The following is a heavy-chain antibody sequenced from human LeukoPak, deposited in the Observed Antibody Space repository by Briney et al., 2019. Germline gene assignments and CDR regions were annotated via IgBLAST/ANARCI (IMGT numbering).Heavy chain of an antibody. CDR2: IYSGGST. D-gene: IGHD3-22*01. V-gene: IGHV3-66*04. Sequence: GGSLRLSCAASGFTVSSNYMSWVRQAPGKGPKWISVIYSGGSTYYADSVKGRFTISRDNSKNTLYLQMNSLRAEDTAVYYCARRDSSGFYYVLWGQGTLVTVSS. CDR1: GFTVSSNY. J-gene: IGHJ4*02. CDR3: ARRDSSGFYYVL.